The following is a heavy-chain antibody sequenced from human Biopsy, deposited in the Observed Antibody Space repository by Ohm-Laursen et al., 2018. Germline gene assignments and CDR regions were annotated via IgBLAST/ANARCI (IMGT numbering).Heavy chain of an antibody. J-gene: IGHJ4*02. CDR2: INCKTGAT. D-gene: IGHD2-8*01. CDR3: ARDPLNGHKHFDY. Sequence: SSVKVSCKASSYTFTDYNIHWMRQAPGQGLEWLGYINCKTGATNYAQKFQGTVTMTRDTSISTAYLALGSLRSTDTAIYYCARDPLNGHKHFDYWGQGSLVTVSS. CDR1: SYTFTDYN. V-gene: IGHV1-2*02.